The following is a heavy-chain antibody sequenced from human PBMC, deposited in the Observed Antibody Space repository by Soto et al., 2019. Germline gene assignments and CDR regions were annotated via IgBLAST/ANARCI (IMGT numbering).Heavy chain of an antibody. J-gene: IGHJ4*02. D-gene: IGHD2-15*01. CDR1: GFTFSNAW. Sequence: GGSLRLSCAASGFTFSNAWMSWVRQAPGKGLEWVGRIKSKTDGGTTDYAAPVKGRFTISRDDSKNTLYLQMNSLKTEDTAVYYCTTRWPGLYYFDYWGQGTLVTVSS. CDR3: TTRWPGLYYFDY. CDR2: IKSKTDGGTT. V-gene: IGHV3-15*01.